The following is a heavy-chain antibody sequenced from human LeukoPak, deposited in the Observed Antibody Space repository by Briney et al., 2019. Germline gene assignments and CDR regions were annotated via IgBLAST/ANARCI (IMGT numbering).Heavy chain of an antibody. V-gene: IGHV3-74*01. J-gene: IGHJ4*02. CDR1: GFTFTTYW. Sequence: GGSLRLSCAASGFTFTTYWMHWVRQAPGKGLVWVSHINSDGSITSYADSVKGRFTISRDNAKNTLYLQMNSLRAEDTAVYYCARGSLRLPDYWGQGTLVTVSS. CDR3: ARGSLRLPDY. D-gene: IGHD6-19*01. CDR2: INSDGSIT.